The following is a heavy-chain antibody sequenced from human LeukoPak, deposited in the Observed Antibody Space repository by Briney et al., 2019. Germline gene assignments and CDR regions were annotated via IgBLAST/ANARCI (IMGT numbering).Heavy chain of an antibody. CDR2: ISSNGGST. CDR3: VRTSSGYSPI. J-gene: IGHJ3*02. Sequence: GGSLRLSCAASGFIFSNYPVHWVRQAPGKGLEYVSAISSNGGSTYYADSVKGRFTISRDNSKNTLYLQMSSLRAEDTAVFYCVRTSSGYSPIWGQGTMVTVSS. D-gene: IGHD3-22*01. CDR1: GFIFSNYP. V-gene: IGHV3-64D*09.